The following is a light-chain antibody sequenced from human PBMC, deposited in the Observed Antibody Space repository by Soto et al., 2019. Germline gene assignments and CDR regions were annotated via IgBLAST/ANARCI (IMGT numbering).Light chain of an antibody. J-gene: IGKJ3*01. CDR3: QQYHNWPPIT. CDR1: RSLSGD. V-gene: IGKV3-15*01. Sequence: DIVMTQSPATLSVSPGESATLSCRASRSLSGDLAWYQHKPGQPPRLLIYGESTMATDVPARLSGGGSGTDFTLNITNLQSEELSIYYCQQYHNWPPITFGPGTKVHIK. CDR2: GES.